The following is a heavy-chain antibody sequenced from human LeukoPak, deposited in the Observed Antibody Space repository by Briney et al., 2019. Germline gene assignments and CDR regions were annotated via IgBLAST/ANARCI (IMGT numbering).Heavy chain of an antibody. CDR2: IYSSGST. Sequence: SETLPLLCTVSGVSLSWYFWSWIRQPPGKGLEWIGNIYSSGSTNYNPSLKSRVTISLDTSKNQFSLKLSSVTAADTAVCTCARGVAYRSGSYFDNWGQGTLVTVSS. CDR1: GVSLSWYF. D-gene: IGHD2-15*01. J-gene: IGHJ4*02. V-gene: IGHV4-59*01. CDR3: ARGVAYRSGSYFDN.